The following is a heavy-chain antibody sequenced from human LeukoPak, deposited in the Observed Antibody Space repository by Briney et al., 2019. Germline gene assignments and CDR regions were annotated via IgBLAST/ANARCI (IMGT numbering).Heavy chain of an antibody. D-gene: IGHD3-10*01. V-gene: IGHV3-23*01. CDR3: AKGALAHYYGSGSYKDY. J-gene: IGHJ4*02. CDR1: GFTFSSYA. Sequence: PGGSLRLSCAASGFTFSSYAMSWVRQAPGKGLEWVSAISGSGGSTHYADTVKGRFTISRDNSKNTLYLQMNSLRAEDTAVYYCAKGALAHYYGSGSYKDYWGQGTLVTVSS. CDR2: ISGSGGST.